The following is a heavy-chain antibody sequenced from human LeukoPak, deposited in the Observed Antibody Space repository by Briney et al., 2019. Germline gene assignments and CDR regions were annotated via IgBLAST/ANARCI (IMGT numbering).Heavy chain of an antibody. CDR2: INHSGST. CDR3: ARGYCSSTSCYTFDY. J-gene: IGHJ4*02. D-gene: IGHD2-2*01. Sequence: SETLSLTCAVYGGSFSGYYWSWIRQPPGKGLEWIGEINHSGSTNYNPSLKSRVTISVDTSKNQFSLKLSSVTAADTAVYYCARGYCSSTSCYTFDYWGQGTLVTVSS. V-gene: IGHV4-34*01. CDR1: GGSFSGYY.